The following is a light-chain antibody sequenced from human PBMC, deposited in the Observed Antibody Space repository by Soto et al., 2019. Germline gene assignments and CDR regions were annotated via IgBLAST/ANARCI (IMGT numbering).Light chain of an antibody. CDR1: SSNIGAGYD. J-gene: IGLJ1*01. CDR2: GNS. Sequence: QSVLTQPPSVSGAPGQRVTISCTGSSSNIGAGYDVHWYQQLPGTAPKLLIYGNSNRPSGVPDRFSGSKSGTSASLAITGLQAEDEADYYCSSYPVNKTYVFVNGTK. CDR3: SSYPVNKTYV. V-gene: IGLV1-40*01.